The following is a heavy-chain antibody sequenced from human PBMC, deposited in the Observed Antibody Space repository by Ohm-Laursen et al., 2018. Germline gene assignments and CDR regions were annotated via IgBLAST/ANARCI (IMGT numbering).Heavy chain of an antibody. D-gene: IGHD3-22*01. CDR2: IYYSGST. J-gene: IGHJ4*02. CDR1: GGSISSYY. V-gene: IGHV4-59*12. CDR3: AREGKSDDSTGYFLGY. Sequence: SETLSLTCTVSGGSISSYYWSWIRQHPGKGLEWIGYIYYSGSTYYNPSLKSRVVISLATSRNQFSLKVSSATAADTAVYYCAREGKSDDSTGYFLGYWGPGTLVTVSS.